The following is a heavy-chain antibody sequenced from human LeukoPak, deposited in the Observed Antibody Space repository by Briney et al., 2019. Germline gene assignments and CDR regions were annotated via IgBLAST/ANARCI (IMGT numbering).Heavy chain of an antibody. D-gene: IGHD6-19*01. CDR2: ISLNSGSV. V-gene: IGHV3-9*01. J-gene: IGHJ3*02. CDR3: AKDMGIAVALNVFDI. Sequence: GGSLRLSCAASGFTFHDYAMHWVRQASGKGLEWVSGISLNSGSVGYADSVKGRFTISRDNAKNSLYLQMNSLRAEDTALYFCAKDMGIAVALNVFDIWGQGTMVTVSS. CDR1: GFTFHDYA.